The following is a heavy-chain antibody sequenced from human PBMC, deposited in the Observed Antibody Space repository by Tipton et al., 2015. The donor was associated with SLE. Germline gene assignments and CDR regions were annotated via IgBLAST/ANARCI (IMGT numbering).Heavy chain of an antibody. Sequence: GSLRLSCAGSGFTFSSYWMTWVRQAPGKGLEWVAHINEDESEIFYVDSVKGRFTISRDNAKNSLYLEMNSLRPEDTAVYYCVRGPLRTTAGIKWGQGTLVTVSS. D-gene: IGHD1-14*01. CDR3: VRGPLRTTAGIK. CDR1: GFTFSSYW. CDR2: INEDESEI. V-gene: IGHV3-7*04. J-gene: IGHJ4*02.